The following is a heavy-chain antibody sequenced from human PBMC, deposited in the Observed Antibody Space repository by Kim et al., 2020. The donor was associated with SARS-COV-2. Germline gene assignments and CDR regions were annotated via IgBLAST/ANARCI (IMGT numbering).Heavy chain of an antibody. CDR3: ARKDTGMDV. V-gene: IGHV3-11*06. Sequence: SYTNYAASVEGRFTISRDNAKKSLYLQMNSLRGEDTGVYYCARKDTGMDVWGQGTTVTVSS. CDR2: SYT. J-gene: IGHJ6*02.